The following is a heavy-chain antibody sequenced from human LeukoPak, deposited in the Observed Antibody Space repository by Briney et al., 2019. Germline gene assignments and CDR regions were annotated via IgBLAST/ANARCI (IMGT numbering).Heavy chain of an antibody. V-gene: IGHV3-23*01. CDR2: ISGSNNNT. J-gene: IGHJ4*02. CDR1: GFTFNNYG. Sequence: PGGSLRLSCAASGFTFNNYGMSWVSQAPGKGLEWVSGISGSNNNTYYADSVKGRFTISRDNSKNTIYLQMNSLRAEDTAIYYCGRTTNTNDYASLNSWGQGTLVTVSS. D-gene: IGHD2-8*01. CDR3: GRTTNTNDYASLNS.